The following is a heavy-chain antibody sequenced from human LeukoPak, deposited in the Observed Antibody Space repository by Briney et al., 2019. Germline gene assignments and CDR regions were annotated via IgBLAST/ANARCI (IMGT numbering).Heavy chain of an antibody. Sequence: SGGSLRLSCAASGFTFSNYAMSWVRQAPGKGLEWVSTISGSGVTTYYVDSVKGRFTISRDNSKNTLYLQMNSLRAEDTAIFYCAKESPHFDYWGQGTLVTVSS. CDR3: AKESPHFDY. CDR1: GFTFSNYA. V-gene: IGHV3-23*01. CDR2: ISGSGVTT. J-gene: IGHJ4*02.